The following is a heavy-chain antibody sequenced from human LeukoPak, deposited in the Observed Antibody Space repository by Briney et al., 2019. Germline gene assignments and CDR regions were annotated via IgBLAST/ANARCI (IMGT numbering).Heavy chain of an antibody. CDR1: GGTFGSYG. CDR2: IIPMVDST. CDR3: ATGGIVGALGAFDI. J-gene: IGHJ3*02. Sequence: SVKVSCKASGGTFGSYGFIWVRQAPGQGLEWVGRIIPMVDSTDHAQKFQGRVTMTEDTSTDTAYMELSSLRSEDTAVYYCATGGIVGALGAFDIWGQGTMVTVSS. D-gene: IGHD1-26*01. V-gene: IGHV1-69*04.